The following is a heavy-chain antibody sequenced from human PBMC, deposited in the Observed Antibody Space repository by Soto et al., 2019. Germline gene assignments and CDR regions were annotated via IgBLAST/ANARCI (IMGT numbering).Heavy chain of an antibody. J-gene: IGHJ4*02. V-gene: IGHV4-4*07. CDR2: IYSGGST. CDR3: ARDNVWRGYYSFFDY. Sequence: QVQLQESGPGLVKSSETLSLTCSVSGGSISNHFWSWIRQPAGKRPEWIGRIYSGGSTTYNPSLQSPVSMSVDTSKNQFSLKLRSVTAADTAIYYCARDNVWRGYYSFFDYWGQGSLVTVSS. D-gene: IGHD3-3*01. CDR1: GGSISNHF.